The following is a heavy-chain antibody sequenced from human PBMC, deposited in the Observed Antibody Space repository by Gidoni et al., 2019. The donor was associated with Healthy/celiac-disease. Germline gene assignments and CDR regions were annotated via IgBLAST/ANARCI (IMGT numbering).Heavy chain of an antibody. Sequence: EVQLLESGGGLVQPGGSLRLSCAASGFTFSSYAMSCVRQAPGKGLEWVSAISGSGGSTYYADSVKGRFTISRDNSKNTLYLQMNSLRAEDTAVYYCAKDDTVDTAMALDYWGQGTLVTVSS. CDR1: GFTFSSYA. J-gene: IGHJ4*02. CDR2: ISGSGGST. V-gene: IGHV3-23*01. CDR3: AKDDTVDTAMALDY. D-gene: IGHD5-18*01.